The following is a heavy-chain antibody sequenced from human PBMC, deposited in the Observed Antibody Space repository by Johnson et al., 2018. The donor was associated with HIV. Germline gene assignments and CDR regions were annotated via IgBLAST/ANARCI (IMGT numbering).Heavy chain of an antibody. J-gene: IGHJ3*02. CDR1: GFTFSDYY. CDR2: ISGSGNII. V-gene: IGHV3-11*04. CDR3: AKAHGFGEFMIAFDI. Sequence: QVQLVESGGGLVKPGGSLRLSCAVSGFTFSDYYMSWIRQTPGKGLEWVSYISGSGNIIYYTDSVKGRFTISRDNAKNSLYLQMNSLRAEDTAVYYCAKAHGFGEFMIAFDIWGQGTMVTVSS. D-gene: IGHD3-10*01.